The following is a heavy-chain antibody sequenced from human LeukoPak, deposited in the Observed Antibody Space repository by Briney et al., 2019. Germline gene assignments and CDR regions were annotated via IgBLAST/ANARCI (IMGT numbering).Heavy chain of an antibody. CDR1: GFPFSSFA. CDR2: ISGGGDNT. Sequence: GGSLRLSCAASGFPFSSFAMSWVRQAPGKGLEWVSSISGGGDNTYFADSVKGRFTISRDNSKNTLFLQMVSLRAEDTAVYYCAKFEGALLGNYYMDVWGKGTTVAVSS. J-gene: IGHJ6*03. V-gene: IGHV3-23*01. CDR3: AKFEGALLGNYYMDV.